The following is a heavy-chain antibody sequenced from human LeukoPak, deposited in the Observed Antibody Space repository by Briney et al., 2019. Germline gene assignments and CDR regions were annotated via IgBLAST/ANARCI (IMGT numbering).Heavy chain of an antibody. D-gene: IGHD1-1*01. J-gene: IGHJ4*02. CDR3: ARGETERYFDY. V-gene: IGHV5-51*01. Sequence: GQSPKISCKASGYTFTTYWIGWVRQMPGKGLEWMGIIYPGDSDTRYSPSFQGQVTISADKSITTAYLQWSSLKASDTAVYYCARGETERYFDYWGQGTLVTVSS. CDR2: IYPGDSDT. CDR1: GYTFTTYW.